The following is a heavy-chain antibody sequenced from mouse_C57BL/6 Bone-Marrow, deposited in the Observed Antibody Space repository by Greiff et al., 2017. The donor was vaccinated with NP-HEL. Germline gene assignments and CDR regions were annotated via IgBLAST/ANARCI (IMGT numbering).Heavy chain of an antibody. CDR3: ARSDYYGSSYVEDFDY. CDR2: IHPTSGST. V-gene: IGHV1-64*01. CDR1: GYTFTSYW. D-gene: IGHD1-1*01. Sequence: QVQLQQPGAELVKPGASVKLSCKASGYTFTSYWMHWVKQRPGQGLEWIGMIHPTSGSTNYNEKFKSKATLTVDKSSSTAYMQLSSLTSEDSAVYYCARSDYYGSSYVEDFDYWGQGTTLTVSS. J-gene: IGHJ2*01.